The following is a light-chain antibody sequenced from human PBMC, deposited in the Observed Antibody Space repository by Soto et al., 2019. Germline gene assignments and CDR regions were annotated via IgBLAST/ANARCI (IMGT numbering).Light chain of an antibody. CDR1: QSISNW. J-gene: IGKJ2*01. CDR3: QQYNSYSLF. CDR2: GAS. Sequence: DIQMTQSPSTLSASVGDRVTITCRASQSISNWLAWYQQKPGKATKLLIYGASRLESGVPSRFSGIGSGTEFTLTISSLHPDDFATYYCQQYNSYSLFFGQGTKLEIK. V-gene: IGKV1-5*01.